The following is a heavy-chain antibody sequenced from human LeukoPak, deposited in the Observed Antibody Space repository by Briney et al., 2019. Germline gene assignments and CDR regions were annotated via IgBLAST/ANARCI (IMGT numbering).Heavy chain of an antibody. CDR3: ARAIRWAAFDI. J-gene: IGHJ3*02. V-gene: IGHV3-30*14. CDR2: ISYDGSNK. Sequence: PGGSLRLSCAASGFTFSSYAMHWVRQAPGKGLEWVAVISYDGSNKYYADSVKGRFTISRDNSKNTLYLQMGSLRAEDMAVYYCARAIRWAAFDIWGQGTMVTVSS. CDR1: GFTFSSYA. D-gene: IGHD5-24*01.